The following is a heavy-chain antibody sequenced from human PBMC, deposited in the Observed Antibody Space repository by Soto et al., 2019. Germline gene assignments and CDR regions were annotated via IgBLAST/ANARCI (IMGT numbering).Heavy chain of an antibody. CDR3: AREGQSGYYYYYGMDV. Sequence: PGGSLRLSCAASGFTFSSYSMNWVRQAPGKGLEWVSSISSSSSYIYYADSVKGRFTISRDNAKNSLYLQMNSLRAEDTVVYYCAREGQSGYYYYYGMDVWGQGTTVTVSS. CDR2: ISSSSSYI. J-gene: IGHJ6*02. CDR1: GFTFSSYS. V-gene: IGHV3-21*01.